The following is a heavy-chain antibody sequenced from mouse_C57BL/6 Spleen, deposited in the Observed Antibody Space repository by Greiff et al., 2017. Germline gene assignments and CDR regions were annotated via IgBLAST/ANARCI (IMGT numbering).Heavy chain of an antibody. D-gene: IGHD2-4*01. J-gene: IGHJ2*01. CDR2: IYPGDGDT. CDR3: ALYYDYDAFDY. CDR1: GYAFSSSW. Sequence: VQLQQSGPELVKPGASVKISCKASGYAFSSSWMNWVKQRPGKGLEWIGRIYPGDGDTNYNGKFKGKATLTAATSSSTAYMQLSSLTSEDSAVYFCALYYDYDAFDYWGQGTTLTVSS. V-gene: IGHV1-82*01.